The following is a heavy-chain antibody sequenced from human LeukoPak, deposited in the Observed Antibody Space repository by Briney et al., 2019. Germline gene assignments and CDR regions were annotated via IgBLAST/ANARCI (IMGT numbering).Heavy chain of an antibody. CDR3: ARGNRGSRFFDL. CDR2: ISGSGSST. D-gene: IGHD2-15*01. V-gene: IGHV3-23*01. CDR1: GFTFNTYG. J-gene: IGHJ2*01. Sequence: GWTLSLSCAASGFTFNTYGLNWVRQAAGKGREGVSAISGSGSSTYYAGSAKGRFTICRGNAKNTLYLQMTSLRDDDTAVYYCARGNRGSRFFDLWGRGTLVTVSS.